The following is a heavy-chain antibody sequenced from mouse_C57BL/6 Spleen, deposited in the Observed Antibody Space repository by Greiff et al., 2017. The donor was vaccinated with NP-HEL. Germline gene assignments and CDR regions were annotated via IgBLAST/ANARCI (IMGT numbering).Heavy chain of an antibody. CDR3: ARDPSYGSSYGFAY. CDR1: GYTFTSYW. V-gene: IGHV1-50*01. CDR2: IDPSDSYT. J-gene: IGHJ3*01. D-gene: IGHD1-1*01. Sequence: VQLQQPGAELVKPGASVKLSCKASGYTFTSYWMQWVKQRPGQGLEWIGEIDPSDSYTNYNQKFKGKATLTVDTSSSTAYMQLSSLTSEDSAVYYCARDPSYGSSYGFAYWGQGTLVTVSA.